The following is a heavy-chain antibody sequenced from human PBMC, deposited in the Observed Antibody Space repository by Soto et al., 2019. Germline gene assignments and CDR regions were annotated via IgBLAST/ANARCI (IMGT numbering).Heavy chain of an antibody. D-gene: IGHD6-19*01. CDR2: IIPIFGTA. V-gene: IGHV1-69*05. CDR3: ARARSGWYKGENWFDP. CDR1: GGTFSSYA. Sequence: QVQLVQSGAEVKKPGSSVKVSCKASGGTFSSYAISWVRQAPGQGLEWMGGIIPIFGTANYAQKFQGRVTSTXXEXTXTAYMELSRLRSEDTAVYYGARARSGWYKGENWFDPWGQGTLVTVSS. J-gene: IGHJ5*02.